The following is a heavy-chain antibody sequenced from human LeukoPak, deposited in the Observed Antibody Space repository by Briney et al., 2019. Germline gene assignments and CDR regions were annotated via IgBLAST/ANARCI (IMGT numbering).Heavy chain of an antibody. V-gene: IGHV4-59*01. CDR1: GGSIHSYY. CDR2: IYYSVST. D-gene: IGHD6-13*01. CDR3: ARVGIAASGVEYFQH. Sequence: SETLSLTCSVSGGSIHSYYWSWIRQPPGKGLEWIGYIYYSVSTNYNPSLKSRVTISVDTSKDQFSLKLSSVTAADTAVYYCARVGIAASGVEYFQHWGQGTLVTVSS. J-gene: IGHJ1*01.